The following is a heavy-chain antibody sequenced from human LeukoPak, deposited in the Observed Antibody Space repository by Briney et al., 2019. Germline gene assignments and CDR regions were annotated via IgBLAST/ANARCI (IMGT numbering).Heavy chain of an antibody. J-gene: IGHJ4*02. Sequence: GRSLRLSCAASGFTFDDYAMHWVRQAPGKGLEWVSGISWNSGSIGYADSVKGRFTISRDNAKNSLYLQMNSLRAEDTAVYYCASDRFSSGDFWGQGTLVAVSS. V-gene: IGHV3-9*01. CDR1: GFTFDDYA. CDR3: ASDRFSSGDF. CDR2: ISWNSGSI. D-gene: IGHD6-19*01.